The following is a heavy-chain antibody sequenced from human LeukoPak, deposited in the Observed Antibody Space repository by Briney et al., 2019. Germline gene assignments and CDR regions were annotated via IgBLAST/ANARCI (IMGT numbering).Heavy chain of an antibody. CDR1: GFTVSSNY. Sequence: GGSLRLSCAASGFTVSSNYMSWVRQAPGKGLEWVSVIYSGGSTYYADSVKGRFTISRDNAKNSLYLRMNSLRAEDTAVYYCAREDCSGSSCFFDYWGQGTLVTVSS. CDR3: AREDCSGSSCFFDY. J-gene: IGHJ4*02. CDR2: IYSGGST. D-gene: IGHD2-2*01. V-gene: IGHV3-53*01.